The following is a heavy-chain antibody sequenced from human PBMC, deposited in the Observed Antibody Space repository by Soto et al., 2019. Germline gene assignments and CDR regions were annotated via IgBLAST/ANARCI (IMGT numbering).Heavy chain of an antibody. CDR1: GYTFTSYA. CDR2: INAGNGNT. Sequence: QVQLVQSGAEVKKPGASVKVSCKASGYTFTSYAMHWVRQAPGQRLEWMGWINAGNGNTKYSQKFQGRVTITRDTSGSTAYMELSSLRSEDTAVYYCAGRRIQPYYYYYGMDVWGQGTTVTVSS. J-gene: IGHJ6*02. CDR3: AGRRIQPYYYYYGMDV. V-gene: IGHV1-3*01. D-gene: IGHD5-18*01.